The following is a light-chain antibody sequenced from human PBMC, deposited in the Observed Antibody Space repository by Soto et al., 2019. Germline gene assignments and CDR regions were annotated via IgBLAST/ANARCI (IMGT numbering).Light chain of an antibody. J-gene: IGKJ2*03. V-gene: IGKV3-20*01. CDR3: QQYGSSPVS. CDR2: GAS. CDR1: QSVSSTN. Sequence: EIVLTQSPGTLSLSPGESATLSCRASQSVSSTNLAWYQQKPGQSPRLVMFGASSRATGIPDRFSGSGSGTVFTLTISRLEPEDFAVYYCQQYGSSPVSFGPGTKLEIK.